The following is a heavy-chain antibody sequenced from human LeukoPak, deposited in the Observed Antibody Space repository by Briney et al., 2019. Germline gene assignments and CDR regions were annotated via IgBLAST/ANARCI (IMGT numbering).Heavy chain of an antibody. J-gene: IGHJ3*02. CDR2: ISGSGGST. D-gene: IGHD4-17*01. Sequence: GGSLRLSCAASGFTFSSYAMSWVRQAPGKGLEWVSAISGSGGSTYYADSVKGRFTISRDNAKNSLYLQMNSLRAEDTAVYYCASRLYGDAFDIWGQGTMVTVSS. CDR3: ASRLYGDAFDI. CDR1: GFTFSSYA. V-gene: IGHV3-23*01.